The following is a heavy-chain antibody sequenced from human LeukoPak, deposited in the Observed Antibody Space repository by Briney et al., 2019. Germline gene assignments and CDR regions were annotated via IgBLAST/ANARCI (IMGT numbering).Heavy chain of an antibody. Sequence: GGSLRLSCAASGFTFSSYAMHWVRQAPGKGLEWVAVISYDGSNKYYADSVKGRLTISRDNSKNTLYLQMNSLRAEDTAVYYCARDSLKVGTYYFDYWGQGTLVTVSS. CDR1: GFTFSSYA. D-gene: IGHD2-21*02. J-gene: IGHJ4*02. V-gene: IGHV3-30*01. CDR3: ARDSLKVGTYYFDY. CDR2: ISYDGSNK.